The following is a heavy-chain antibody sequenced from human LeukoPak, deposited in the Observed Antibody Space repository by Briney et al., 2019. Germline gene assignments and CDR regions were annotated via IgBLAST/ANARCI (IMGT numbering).Heavy chain of an antibody. J-gene: IGHJ4*02. CDR3: ARDYGSGWSPSYYFDY. Sequence: GRSLRLSCAASGFTFSSYAMHWVRQAPGKGLEWVAVISYDGSNKYYADSVKGRFTIPRDNSKNTLYLQMNSLRAEDTAVYYCARDYGSGWSPSYYFDYWGQGTLVTVSS. V-gene: IGHV3-30-3*01. CDR1: GFTFSSYA. CDR2: ISYDGSNK. D-gene: IGHD6-19*01.